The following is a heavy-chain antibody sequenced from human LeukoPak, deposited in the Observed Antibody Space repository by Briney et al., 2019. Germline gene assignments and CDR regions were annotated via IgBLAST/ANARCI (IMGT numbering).Heavy chain of an antibody. CDR3: ATIRRVTTINFRGFVTWFDP. CDR1: GYTFTSYG. V-gene: IGHV1-24*01. Sequence: ASVKVSCKASGYTFTSYGISWVRQAPGKGLEWMGSFDPEDGETIYAQNLQGRVTLTEDTSTDTAYMELGSLRSEDTAVYYCATIRRVTTINFRGFVTWFDPWGQGTLVTVSS. J-gene: IGHJ5*02. D-gene: IGHD5-12*01. CDR2: FDPEDGET.